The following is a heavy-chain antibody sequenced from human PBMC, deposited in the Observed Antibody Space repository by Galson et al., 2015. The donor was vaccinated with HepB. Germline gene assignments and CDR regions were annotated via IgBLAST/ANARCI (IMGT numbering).Heavy chain of an antibody. CDR3: ANRDWGLVPGG. V-gene: IGHV3-23*01. CDR1: RFTFSSHA. J-gene: IGHJ4*02. Sequence: SLRLSCAASRFTFSSHAMNWVRQAPGKGLEWVSGINSDGGGAKYGDSVRGRFTISRDNSRNTLYLQMNSLKAEDTAVYYCANRDWGLVPGGWGQGSLVTVSS. D-gene: IGHD2-21*01. CDR2: INSDGGGA.